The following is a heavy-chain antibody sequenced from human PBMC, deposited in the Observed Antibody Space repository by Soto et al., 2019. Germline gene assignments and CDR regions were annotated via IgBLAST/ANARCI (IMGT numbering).Heavy chain of an antibody. Sequence: QLQLQESGPGLVKPSETLSLTCTVSGGSISSSSYYWGWIRQPPGKGLEWIGSIYYSGSTYYNPSLKSRVTISVDTSKNQFSLKLSSVTAADTAVYYCARLGPRGSSRNYFGYWGQGTLVTVSS. J-gene: IGHJ4*02. D-gene: IGHD3-10*01. CDR3: ARLGPRGSSRNYFGY. CDR2: IYYSGST. V-gene: IGHV4-39*01. CDR1: GGSISSSSYY.